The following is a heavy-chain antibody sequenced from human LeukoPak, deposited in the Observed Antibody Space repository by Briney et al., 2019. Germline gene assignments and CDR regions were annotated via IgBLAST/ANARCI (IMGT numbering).Heavy chain of an antibody. V-gene: IGHV4-59*01. CDR1: GGSISSYY. D-gene: IGHD1-26*01. Sequence: SETLSLTCTVSGGSISSYYWRWIRQPPGKGLEWIGYIYYSGSTNYNPSLKSRVTISVDTSKNQFSLKLSSVTAADTAVYYCARGASYSGAFDIWGQGTVVTVSS. J-gene: IGHJ3*02. CDR2: IYYSGST. CDR3: ARGASYSGAFDI.